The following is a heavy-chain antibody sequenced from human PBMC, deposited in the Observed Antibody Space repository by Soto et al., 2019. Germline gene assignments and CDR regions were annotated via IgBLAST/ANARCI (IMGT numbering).Heavy chain of an antibody. D-gene: IGHD3-3*01. Sequence: QLQLQESGPGLVKPSETLSLTCTVSGGSISSSSYYWGWIRQPPGKGLEWIGSIYYSGSTYYNPSLKSRVTISVDTSKNQFSRSLSSVPAADAAVYYCARVRYYDFWSGYYEAGWFDPWGQGTLVTVSS. J-gene: IGHJ5*02. V-gene: IGHV4-39*01. CDR2: IYYSGST. CDR1: GGSISSSSYY. CDR3: ARVRYYDFWSGYYEAGWFDP.